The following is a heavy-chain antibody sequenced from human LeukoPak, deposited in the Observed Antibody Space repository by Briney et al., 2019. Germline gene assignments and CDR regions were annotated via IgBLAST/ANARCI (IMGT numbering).Heavy chain of an antibody. D-gene: IGHD3-22*01. CDR3: AKDMGGSGYPYYFDY. Sequence: PGRSLRLSCAASGFTFDDYAMHWVRQAPGKGLEWVSGISWNSGSIGYADSVKGRFTISRDNAKNSLYLQMNSLRAEDKALYYCAKDMGGSGYPYYFDYWGQGTLVTVSS. CDR2: ISWNSGSI. J-gene: IGHJ4*02. V-gene: IGHV3-9*01. CDR1: GFTFDDYA.